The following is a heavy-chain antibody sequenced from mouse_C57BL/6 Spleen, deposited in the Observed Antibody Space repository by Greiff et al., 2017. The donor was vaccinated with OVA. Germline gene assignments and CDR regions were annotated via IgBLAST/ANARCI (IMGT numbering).Heavy chain of an antibody. CDR1: GFTFSSYA. CDR3: ARAGQLRLPDYFDY. CDR2: ISDGGSYT. J-gene: IGHJ2*01. D-gene: IGHD3-2*02. V-gene: IGHV5-4*03. Sequence: EVKLVESGGGLVKPGGSLKLSCAASGFTFSSYAMSWVRQTPEKRLEWVATISDGGSYTYYPDNVKGRFTISRDNAKNNLYLQMSHLKSEDTAMYYCARAGQLRLPDYFDYWGQGTTLTVSS.